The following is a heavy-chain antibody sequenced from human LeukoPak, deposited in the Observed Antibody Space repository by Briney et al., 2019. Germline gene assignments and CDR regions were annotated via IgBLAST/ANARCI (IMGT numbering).Heavy chain of an antibody. J-gene: IGHJ5*02. CDR3: ARHRAAAGTSWFDP. CDR2: INPNSGGT. CDR1: GYTFTGYY. V-gene: IGHV1-2*02. Sequence: GSVKVSCKASGYTFTGYYMHWVRQAPGQGLEWMGWINPNSGGTNYAQKFQGRVTMTRDTSISTAYMELSRLRSDDTAVYYCARHRAAAGTSWFDPWGQGTLVTVSS. D-gene: IGHD6-13*01.